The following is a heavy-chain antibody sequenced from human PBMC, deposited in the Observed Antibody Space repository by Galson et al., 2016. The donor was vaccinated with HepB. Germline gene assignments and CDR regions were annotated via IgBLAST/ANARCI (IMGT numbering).Heavy chain of an antibody. CDR1: GGSISSGGYY. Sequence: LSLTCTVSGGSISSGGYYWGWVRQHPGTGLEWIAYIYHSGSTYYNPSLEGRVTISLDTSKNQFSLKLTSLTAADTAVYYCAAFYYDHRLFDYWGQGTLVTVSS. CDR3: AAFYYDHRLFDY. V-gene: IGHV4-31*03. CDR2: IYHSGST. J-gene: IGHJ4*02. D-gene: IGHD3-22*01.